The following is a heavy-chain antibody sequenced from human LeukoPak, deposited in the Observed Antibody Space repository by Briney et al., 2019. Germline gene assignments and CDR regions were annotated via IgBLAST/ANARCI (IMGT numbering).Heavy chain of an antibody. CDR2: IRYDGSNK. CDR1: GFTFSSYG. J-gene: IGHJ4*02. V-gene: IGHV3-30*02. Sequence: PGGSLRLSCAASGFTFSSYGMHWVRQAPGKGLKWVAFIRYDGSNKYYADSVKGRFTISRDNSKNTLYLQMNGLRAEDTAVYYCAGSGWDTFDYWGQGTLVTVSS. D-gene: IGHD6-19*01. CDR3: AGSGWDTFDY.